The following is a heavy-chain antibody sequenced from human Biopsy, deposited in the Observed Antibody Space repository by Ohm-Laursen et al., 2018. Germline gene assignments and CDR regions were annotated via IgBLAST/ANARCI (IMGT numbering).Heavy chain of an antibody. CDR2: INCKTGAT. CDR1: SYTFTDYN. V-gene: IGHV1-2*02. CDR3: ARDPLNGHKHFDY. Sequence: SVKVSCKAPSYTFTDYNIHWMRQAPGQGLEWLGYINCKTGATNYAQKFQGTVTMTRDTSISTAYLALGSLRSADTAIYYCARDPLNGHKHFDYWGQGSLVTVSS. J-gene: IGHJ4*02. D-gene: IGHD2-8*01.